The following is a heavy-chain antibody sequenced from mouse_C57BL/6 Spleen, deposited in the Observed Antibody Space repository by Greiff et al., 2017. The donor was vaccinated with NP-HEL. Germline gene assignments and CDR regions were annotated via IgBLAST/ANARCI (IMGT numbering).Heavy chain of an antibody. V-gene: IGHV1-82*01. Sequence: VQLQQSGPELVKPGASVKISCKASGYAFSSSWMNWVKQRPGKGLEWIGRIYPGDGDTNYNGKFKGKATLTADKSSSTAYMQLSSLTSEDSAVYFCARGELGSLGYWGQGTTLTVSS. D-gene: IGHD4-1*01. J-gene: IGHJ2*01. CDR3: ARGELGSLGY. CDR2: IYPGDGDT. CDR1: GYAFSSSW.